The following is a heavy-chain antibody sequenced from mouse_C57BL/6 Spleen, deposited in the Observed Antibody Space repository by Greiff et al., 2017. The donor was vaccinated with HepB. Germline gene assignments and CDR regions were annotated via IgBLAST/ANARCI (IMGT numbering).Heavy chain of an antibody. CDR3: ARSVTGYFDD. J-gene: IGHJ1*03. D-gene: IGHD2-12*01. CDR2: IYPGDGDT. CDR1: GYAFSSSW. Sequence: QVQLQQSGPELVKPGASVKISCKASGYAFSSSWMNWVKQRPGKGLEWIGRIYPGDGDTNYNGKFKGKATLTADKSSSTAYMQLSSLTSEDSAVYFCARSVTGYFDDWGTGTPVTVSS. V-gene: IGHV1-82*01.